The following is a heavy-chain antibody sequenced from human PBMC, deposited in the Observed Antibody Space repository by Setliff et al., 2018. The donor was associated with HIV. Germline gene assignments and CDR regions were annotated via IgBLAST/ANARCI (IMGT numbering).Heavy chain of an antibody. CDR1: GGSISSGGYF. D-gene: IGHD1-1*01. V-gene: IGHV4-61*02. CDR3: AGDYVGSGRPFDY. J-gene: IGHJ4*02. CDR2: IYTSGST. Sequence: SETLSLTCTVSGGSISSGGYFWSWIRQPAGKGLEWIGRIYTSGSTNYNPSLKSRVTISVDTSKNQFSLKLRSVTAADTAVYYCAGDYVGSGRPFDYWGQGTLVTVSS.